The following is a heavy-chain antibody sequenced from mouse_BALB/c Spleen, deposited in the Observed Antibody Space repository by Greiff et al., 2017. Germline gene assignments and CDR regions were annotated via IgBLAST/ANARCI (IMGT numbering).Heavy chain of an antibody. CDR2: ISSGGGST. CDR1: GFAFSSYD. Sequence: EVKLMESGGGLVKPGGSLKLSCAASGFAFSSYDMSWVRQTPEKRLEWVAYISSGGGSTYYPDTVKGRFTISRDNAKNTLYLQMSSLKSEDTAMYYCARQRNWYYAMDYWGQGTSVTVSS. J-gene: IGHJ4*01. V-gene: IGHV5-12-1*01. D-gene: IGHD4-1*01. CDR3: ARQRNWYYAMDY.